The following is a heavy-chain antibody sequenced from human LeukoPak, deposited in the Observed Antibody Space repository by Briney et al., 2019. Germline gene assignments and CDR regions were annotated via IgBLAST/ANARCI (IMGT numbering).Heavy chain of an antibody. CDR1: GFTFSTYG. J-gene: IGHJ4*02. V-gene: IGHV3-30*18. CDR2: ILFDGNNK. Sequence: GRSLRLSCAASGFTFSTYGMHWVRQAPGKGLEWVAVILFDGNNKYYADSVRGRFTISRDNSKNTLYLQMNSLRDEDTAVYYCAKDAEHSSGWYPGNWGQGTLVIVSS. D-gene: IGHD6-13*01. CDR3: AKDAEHSSGWYPGN.